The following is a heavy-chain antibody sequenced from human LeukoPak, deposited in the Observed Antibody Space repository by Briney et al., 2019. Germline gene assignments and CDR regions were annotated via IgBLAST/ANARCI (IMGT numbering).Heavy chain of an antibody. Sequence: GGSLRPSCAASGLTLSSYAMTWVRQAPGKGLEWVSDIGDSGATTYYADSVKGRFTISRDNSKNTLYLQMSSLRAEDTAVYFCASFHYYGSGAYYLSYWGQGTLVTVSS. CDR1: GLTLSSYA. V-gene: IGHV3-23*01. CDR2: IGDSGATT. J-gene: IGHJ4*02. D-gene: IGHD3-10*01. CDR3: ASFHYYGSGAYYLSY.